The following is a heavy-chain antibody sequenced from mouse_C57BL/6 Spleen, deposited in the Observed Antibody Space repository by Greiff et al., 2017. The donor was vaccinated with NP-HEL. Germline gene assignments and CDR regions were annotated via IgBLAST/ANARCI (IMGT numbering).Heavy chain of an antibody. V-gene: IGHV5-17*01. D-gene: IGHD2-3*01. CDR3: ARARGYYEYFDV. Sequence: EVQLVESGGGLVKPGGSLKLSCAASGFTFSDYGMHWVRQAPEKGLEWVAYISSGSSTIYYADTVKGRFTISRDNTKNTLFLQMTSLRAEDTAMYYCARARGYYEYFDVWGTGTTVTVSS. CDR1: GFTFSDYG. CDR2: ISSGSSTI. J-gene: IGHJ1*03.